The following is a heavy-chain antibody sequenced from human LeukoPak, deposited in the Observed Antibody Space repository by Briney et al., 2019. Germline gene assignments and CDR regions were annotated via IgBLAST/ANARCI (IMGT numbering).Heavy chain of an antibody. CDR2: INSEGSFT. CDR1: GFTFSSYW. Sequence: GGSLRLSCAASGFTFSSYWMHWVRQAPGKGRVWVSRINSEGSFTNYAESVKGRFTIYRDNAKNTLYLQMNSLRAEDTAVYYCAREYGSSRYFDYWGQGTPVTVSS. V-gene: IGHV3-74*01. D-gene: IGHD2-15*01. J-gene: IGHJ4*02. CDR3: AREYGSSRYFDY.